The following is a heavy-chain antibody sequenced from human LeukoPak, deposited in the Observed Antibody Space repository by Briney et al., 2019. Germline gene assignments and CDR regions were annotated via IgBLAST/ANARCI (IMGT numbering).Heavy chain of an antibody. CDR1: GLTFDAFG. Sequence: GGSLRLSCAASGLTFDAFGMTWVRQAPGKGLEWVSAIRGDAGSTGYADSEKGRFTISRDNAKNSLYLQMNSLRVEDTALYYCARVWAWGSGNYFDNWGQGTLVTVSS. V-gene: IGHV3-20*04. CDR3: ARVWAWGSGNYFDN. CDR2: IRGDAGST. D-gene: IGHD7-27*01. J-gene: IGHJ4*02.